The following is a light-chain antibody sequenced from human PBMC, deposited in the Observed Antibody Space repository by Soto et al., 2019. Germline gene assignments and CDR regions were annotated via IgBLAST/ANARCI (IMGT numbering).Light chain of an antibody. J-gene: IGLJ3*02. CDR1: SSNIGAGYD. V-gene: IGLV1-40*01. CDR3: QSYDSSLSGWV. Sequence: QSVLTQPPSVSGAPGQRVTISCTGSSSNIGAGYDVHWYQQLPGTAPKLLIYGISNRPSGVSDRFSGSKSGTSASLAITGLRAEDEADYYCQSYDSSLSGWVFGGGTKLTVL. CDR2: GIS.